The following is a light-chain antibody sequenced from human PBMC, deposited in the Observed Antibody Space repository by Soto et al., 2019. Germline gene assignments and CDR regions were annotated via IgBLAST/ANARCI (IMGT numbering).Light chain of an antibody. CDR2: GAS. V-gene: IGKV3-15*01. Sequence: EIVMTQSPATLSVSPGERATLSCRASQSISSNLAWYQQKPGQAPRLLIYGASTRATGIPARFSGSGSGTEFTLTISSLQSEDFAVYYCQQGSNWPRTFGQGTRLEIK. CDR1: QSISSN. J-gene: IGKJ5*01. CDR3: QQGSNWPRT.